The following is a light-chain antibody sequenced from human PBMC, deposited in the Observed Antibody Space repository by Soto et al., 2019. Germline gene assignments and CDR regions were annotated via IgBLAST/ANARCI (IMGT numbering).Light chain of an antibody. CDR1: QSVLYSSNNKNY. J-gene: IGKJ4*01. Sequence: DIVMTQSPDSLAVSLGERATINCKSSQSVLYSSNNKNYLAWYQQKPGQPPKLLIYWASTRESGVPDRFSGSGSGTDFTLIISSLQAADVALYCCQPSYITPLTFGGGTKVEIK. V-gene: IGKV4-1*01. CDR2: WAS. CDR3: QPSYITPLT.